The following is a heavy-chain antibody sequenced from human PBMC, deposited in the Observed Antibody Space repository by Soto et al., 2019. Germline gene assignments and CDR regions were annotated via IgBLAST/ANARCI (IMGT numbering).Heavy chain of an antibody. V-gene: IGHV5-51*01. CDR2: IYPGDSDT. Sequence: GESLKISCKGSGYSFTSYWIGWVRQMPGKGLEWMGIIYPGDSDTRYSPSFQGQVTISADKSISTAYLQWSSLKASDTAMYYCARHEVDSSGWYYFDYWGQGTLVTVSS. CDR3: ARHEVDSSGWYYFDY. J-gene: IGHJ4*02. CDR1: GYSFTSYW. D-gene: IGHD6-19*01.